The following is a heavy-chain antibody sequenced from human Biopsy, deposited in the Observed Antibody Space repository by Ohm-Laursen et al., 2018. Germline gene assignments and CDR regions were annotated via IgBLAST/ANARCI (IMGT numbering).Heavy chain of an antibody. Sequence: SVKVSCKASGYTFTSHDINWVRQATGQGLEWMGWVSPNTGNTVYAQRFQDRVTMTSDTSTGTAYMELTSLTSDDTAVYFCARWETTLGRSLDSWGQGALVAVSS. J-gene: IGHJ4*02. CDR1: GYTFTSHD. CDR3: ARWETTLGRSLDS. D-gene: IGHD1-26*01. V-gene: IGHV1-8*01. CDR2: VSPNTGNT.